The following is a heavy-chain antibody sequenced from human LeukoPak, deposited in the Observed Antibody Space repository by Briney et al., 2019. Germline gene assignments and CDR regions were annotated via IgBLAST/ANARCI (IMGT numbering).Heavy chain of an antibody. CDR1: GVTFSGYS. Sequence: PGGSLRLSCAAPGVTFSGYSVNWVRQAPGKGLEWVSAITATSRHIYYADSLKGRFTISRDNAKNSLFLQMTDLRVEDTAVYFCARSGGYGWDYWGQGALVTVSS. CDR2: ITATSRHI. CDR3: ARSGGYGWDY. J-gene: IGHJ4*02. V-gene: IGHV3-21*06. D-gene: IGHD5-12*01.